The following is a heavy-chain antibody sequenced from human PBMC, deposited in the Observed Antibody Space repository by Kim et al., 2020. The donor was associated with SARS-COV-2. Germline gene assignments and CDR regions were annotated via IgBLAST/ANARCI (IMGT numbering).Heavy chain of an antibody. CDR3: ATAAGDAFDI. Sequence: YTPTLKSRITISTDTSKNHFSLTLTSVTTAETAVYYCATAAGDAFDIWGQGTMVTVSS. J-gene: IGHJ3*02. D-gene: IGHD6-13*01. V-gene: IGHV4-30-2*05.